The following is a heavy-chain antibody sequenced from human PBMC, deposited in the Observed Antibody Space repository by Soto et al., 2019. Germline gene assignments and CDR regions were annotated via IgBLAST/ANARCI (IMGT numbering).Heavy chain of an antibody. CDR2: IYWDDDK. CDR3: ATLTRGIAARLRPFDY. D-gene: IGHD6-6*01. CDR1: GFLLSTSGVV. Sequence: SGPTLVNPTQTLTLTCTFSGFLLSTSGVVVGWIRQPPGKALEWLALIYWDDDKRYSPSLKSRLTITKDTSKNQVVLTMTNMDPVDTATYYCATLTRGIAARLRPFDYLGQGTLVTVSS. V-gene: IGHV2-5*02. J-gene: IGHJ4*02.